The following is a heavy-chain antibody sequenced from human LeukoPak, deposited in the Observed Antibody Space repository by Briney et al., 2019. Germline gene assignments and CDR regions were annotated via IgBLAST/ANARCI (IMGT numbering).Heavy chain of an antibody. J-gene: IGHJ6*03. CDR1: GGSISSYY. Sequence: SETLSLTCTVSGGSISSYYWSWIRQPPGKGLKWMGYIYYSGSTSYSPSLRSRVTISVDTSKNQFSLKLSSVTAADTAVYYCARETSQKGAHYMDVWGKGTTVTISS. CDR3: ARETSQKGAHYMDV. D-gene: IGHD3-16*01. V-gene: IGHV4-59*01. CDR2: IYYSGST.